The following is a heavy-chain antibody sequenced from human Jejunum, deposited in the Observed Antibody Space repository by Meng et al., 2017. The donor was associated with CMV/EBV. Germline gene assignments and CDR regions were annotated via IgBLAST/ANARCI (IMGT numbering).Heavy chain of an antibody. CDR3: TRLPLIPAAIEGAFDY. V-gene: IGHV3-21*06. Sequence: FIFSSYSIVWVRQAPGRGLEWVSSIGSYSGYKYYADSVNGRFTISRDDAQSSLYLQMNSLRAEDTAVYYCTRLPLIPAAIEGAFDYWGQGTLVTVSS. D-gene: IGHD1-26*01. CDR2: IGSYSGYK. J-gene: IGHJ4*02. CDR1: FIFSSYS.